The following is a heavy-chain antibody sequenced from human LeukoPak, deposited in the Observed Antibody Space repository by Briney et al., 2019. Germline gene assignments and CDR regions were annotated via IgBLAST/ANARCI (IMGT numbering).Heavy chain of an antibody. CDR2: INPNSGGT. CDR1: GYTFTGYY. V-gene: IGHV1-2*06. D-gene: IGHD3-10*01. CDR3: ARVGMVRGVTDY. Sequence: ASVKVSCKASGYTFTGYYMHWVRQAPGQGLEWMGRINPNSGGTNYAQKFQGRVTMTRDTSISTAYMELSRLRSDDTAVYYCARVGMVRGVTDYWGQGTLVTVSS. J-gene: IGHJ4*02.